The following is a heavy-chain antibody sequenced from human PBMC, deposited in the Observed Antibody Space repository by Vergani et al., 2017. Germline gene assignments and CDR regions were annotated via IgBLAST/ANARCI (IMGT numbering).Heavy chain of an antibody. D-gene: IGHD2-8*01. CDR2: IRHDGIT. Sequence: QAQLQQWGAGLLKPSETLSLTCAIYGGSFNDYWWTWIRQLPGKGLEWIGEIRHDGITHYSPSLKSRVTISIDTSTHQFSLNLRSVTAADTAVYYCAREGYCTNGVCFTLFDVWGQGALVTVSS. CDR1: GGSFNDYW. CDR3: AREGYCTNGVCFTLFDV. J-gene: IGHJ4*02. V-gene: IGHV4-34*01.